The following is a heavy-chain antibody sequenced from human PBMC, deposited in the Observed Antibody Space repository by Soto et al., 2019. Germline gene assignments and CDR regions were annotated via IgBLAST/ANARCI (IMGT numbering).Heavy chain of an antibody. CDR1: GGSISSSSYY. Sequence: QLQLQESGPGLVKPSETLSLTCTVSGGSISSSSYYWGWIRQPPGKGLEWIGTIYYSGSTYYNPSLKSRVTISVDTSKNQFSLKLSSVTAADTAVYYCARRRSSSNWKYWGQGTLVTVSS. J-gene: IGHJ4*02. D-gene: IGHD6-13*01. V-gene: IGHV4-39*01. CDR3: ARRRSSSNWKY. CDR2: IYYSGST.